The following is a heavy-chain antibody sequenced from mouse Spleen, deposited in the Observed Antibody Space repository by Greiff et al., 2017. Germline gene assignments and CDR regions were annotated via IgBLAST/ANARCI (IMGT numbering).Heavy chain of an antibody. CDR3: ARDQFAY. CDR1: GFTFSSYA. CDR2: ISSGGSYT. Sequence: EVHLVESGGGLVKPGGSLKLSCAASGFTFSSYAMSWVRQTPEKRLEWVATISSGGSYTYYPDSVKGRFTISRDNAKNTLYLQMSSLRSEDTAMYYCARDQFAYWGQGTLVTVSA. J-gene: IGHJ3*01. V-gene: IGHV5-9-3*01.